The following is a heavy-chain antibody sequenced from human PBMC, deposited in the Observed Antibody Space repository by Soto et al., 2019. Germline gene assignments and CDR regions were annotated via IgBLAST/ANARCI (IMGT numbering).Heavy chain of an antibody. Sequence: PGGSLRLSCTASGFNFGDYAMSWVRQAPGKGWEWVGFIRSKAYGGTTEYAASVKGRFTISRDDSKSIAYLQMNSLKTEDTAVYYCTRDRLSSYYDSSGYYNPDAFDIWGQGTMVTVSS. V-gene: IGHV3-49*04. J-gene: IGHJ3*02. CDR1: GFNFGDYA. CDR3: TRDRLSSYYDSSGYYNPDAFDI. CDR2: IRSKAYGGTT. D-gene: IGHD3-22*01.